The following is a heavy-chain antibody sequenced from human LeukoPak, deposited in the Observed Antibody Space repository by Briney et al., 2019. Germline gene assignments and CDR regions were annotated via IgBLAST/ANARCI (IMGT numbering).Heavy chain of an antibody. D-gene: IGHD3-22*01. CDR3: ARDRHGVITYYMDV. CDR2: IYTSGST. CDR1: GGSISSGSYY. V-gene: IGHV4-61*02. J-gene: IGHJ6*03. Sequence: SETLSLTCTVSGGSISSGSYYWSWLRQPAGKGLEWIGRIYTSGSTNYNPSLKSRVTISVDTSKNQFSLKLSSVTAADTAVYYCARDRHGVITYYMDVWGKGTTVTVSS.